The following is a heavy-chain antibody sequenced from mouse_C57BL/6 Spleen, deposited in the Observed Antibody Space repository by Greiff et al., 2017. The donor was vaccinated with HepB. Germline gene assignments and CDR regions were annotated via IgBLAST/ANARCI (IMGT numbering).Heavy chain of an antibody. D-gene: IGHD2-4*01. CDR3: AREGIYDYGYAMDY. Sequence: QVQLKQSGAELVKPGASVKLSCKASGYTFTSYWMHWVKQRPGQGLEWIGMIHPNSGSTNYNEKFKSKATLTVDKSSSTAYMQLSSLTSEDSAVYYCAREGIYDYGYAMDYWGQGTSVTVSS. V-gene: IGHV1-64*01. J-gene: IGHJ4*01. CDR1: GYTFTSYW. CDR2: IHPNSGST.